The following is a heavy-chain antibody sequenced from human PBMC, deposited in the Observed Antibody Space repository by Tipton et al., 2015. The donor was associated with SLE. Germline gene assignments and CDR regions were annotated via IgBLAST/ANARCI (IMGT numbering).Heavy chain of an antibody. CDR3: ARDKYSSSADAFDI. CDR1: GGSISSGSYY. V-gene: IGHV4-61*02. J-gene: IGHJ3*02. Sequence: LRLSCTVSGGSISSGSYYWSWIRQPAGKGLEWIGRIYTSGSTNYNPSLKSRVTISVDTSKNQFSLKLSSVTAADTAVYYCARDKYSSSADAFDIWGQGTMVTVSS. CDR2: IYTSGST. D-gene: IGHD6-6*01.